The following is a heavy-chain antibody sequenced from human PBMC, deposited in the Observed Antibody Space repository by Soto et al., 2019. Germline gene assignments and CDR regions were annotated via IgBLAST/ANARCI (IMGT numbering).Heavy chain of an antibody. D-gene: IGHD6-13*01. Sequence: PGGSLRLSCEASGFTFSGFDMHWVRQLTGKGLEWVSSIGTAGDTYYAVSVKGRFTISRDNAKNSLSLQMNSLRAGDMAVYFCAKSQEIGTHFFDSWGQGTQVTVSS. CDR1: GFTFSGFD. J-gene: IGHJ4*02. CDR3: AKSQEIGTHFFDS. V-gene: IGHV3-13*01. CDR2: IGTAGDT.